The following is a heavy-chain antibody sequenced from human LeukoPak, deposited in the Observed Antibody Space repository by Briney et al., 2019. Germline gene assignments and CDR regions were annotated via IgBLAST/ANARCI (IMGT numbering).Heavy chain of an antibody. Sequence: GGSLRLSCAASGFTFSSYSMNWVRQAPGKGLEWVSYISSSSSTIYYADSVKGRFTISRDNAKNSLYLQMNSLRAEDTVVYYCVITFGGVIYWGQGTLVTVSS. D-gene: IGHD3-16*01. CDR2: ISSSSSTI. CDR1: GFTFSSYS. V-gene: IGHV3-48*04. J-gene: IGHJ4*02. CDR3: VITFGGVIY.